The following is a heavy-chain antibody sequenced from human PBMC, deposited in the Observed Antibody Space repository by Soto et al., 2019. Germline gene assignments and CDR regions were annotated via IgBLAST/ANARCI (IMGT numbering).Heavy chain of an antibody. J-gene: IGHJ3*02. V-gene: IGHV4-39*02. Sequence: PSETLSLTCTVSGDSISSTSYYWGWIRQPPGRGLEWIGTIYYSGSTYYNPSLKSRVTISVDTSKNHFSLKLSSVTAADTAVYYCARAGHFCSSTSCYLASYPDAFDIWGQGTMVTVSS. D-gene: IGHD2-2*01. CDR2: IYYSGST. CDR1: GDSISSTSYY. CDR3: ARAGHFCSSTSCYLASYPDAFDI.